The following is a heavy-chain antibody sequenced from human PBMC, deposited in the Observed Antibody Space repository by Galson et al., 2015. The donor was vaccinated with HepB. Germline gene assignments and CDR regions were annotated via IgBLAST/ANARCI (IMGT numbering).Heavy chain of an antibody. CDR2: ISPGGTR. Sequence: SLRLSCAGSGFSFVRYSMNWVRQAPGKGLEWISYISPGGTRYYADSVKGRFTISRDNGKSPLYLHMNNLRADDTAVYFCVKNPASYDYCNMEVWGQGTVVTVSS. V-gene: IGHV3-48*01. D-gene: IGHD2/OR15-2a*01. J-gene: IGHJ6*02. CDR1: GFSFVRYS. CDR3: VKNPASYDYCNMEV.